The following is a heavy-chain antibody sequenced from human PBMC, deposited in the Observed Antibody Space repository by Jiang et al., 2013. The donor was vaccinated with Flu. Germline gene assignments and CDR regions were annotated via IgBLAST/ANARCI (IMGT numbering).Heavy chain of an antibody. CDR1: GLSLSTSGMR. CDR2: IDWDDDK. CDR3: ARETYGSGSYYGGAFDY. J-gene: IGHJ4*02. D-gene: IGHD3-10*01. Sequence: KPTQTLTLTCTFSGLSLSTSGMRVSRIRQPPGKALEWLARIDWDDDKFYSTSLKTRLTISKDTSKNQVVLTMTNMDPVDTATYYCARETYGSGSYYGGAFDYWGQGTLVTVSS. V-gene: IGHV2-70*04.